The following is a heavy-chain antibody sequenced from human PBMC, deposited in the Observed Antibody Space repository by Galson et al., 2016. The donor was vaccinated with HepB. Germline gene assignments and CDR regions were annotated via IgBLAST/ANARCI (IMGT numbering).Heavy chain of an antibody. CDR2: INTNTGTP. Sequence: SVKVSCKASGYTFTSYDISWVRQAPGQGLEWMGWINTNTGTPTYAQDFRGRFVFSLDTSVSTAYLQISGLKGGDTAVYYRVRGVSMLRGMDYWGLGTLVTVSS. D-gene: IGHD3-10*01. CDR1: GYTFTSYD. CDR3: VRGVSMLRGMDY. V-gene: IGHV7-4-1*02. J-gene: IGHJ4*02.